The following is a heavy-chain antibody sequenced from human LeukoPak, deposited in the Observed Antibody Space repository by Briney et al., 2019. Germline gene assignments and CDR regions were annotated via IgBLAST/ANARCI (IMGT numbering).Heavy chain of an antibody. CDR1: GGSISSYY. Sequence: SETLSLTCTVSGGSISSYYWSWIRQPPGKGLEWIGYIYYSGSTNYNPSLKSRVTISVDTSKNQFSLKLSSVTAAGTAVYYCAGGLEWSDFWSGYRYYYYYMDVWGKGTTVTVSS. CDR2: IYYSGST. CDR3: AGGLEWSDFWSGYRYYYYYMDV. J-gene: IGHJ6*03. V-gene: IGHV4-59*01. D-gene: IGHD3-3*01.